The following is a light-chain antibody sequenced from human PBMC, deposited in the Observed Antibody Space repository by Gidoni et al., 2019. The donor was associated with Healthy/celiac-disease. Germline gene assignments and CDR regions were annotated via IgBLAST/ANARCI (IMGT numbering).Light chain of an antibody. V-gene: IGKV1-39*01. CDR1: QSISSY. J-gene: IGKJ1*01. CDR3: QQSYSTPRT. CDR2: AAS. Sequence: ETTQSPSSLSASVGDRVTITCRASQSISSYLNWYQQKPGKAPKLLIYAASSLQSGVPSRFSGSGSGTDFTLTISSLQPEDFATYYCQQSYSTPRTFGQGTKVEIK.